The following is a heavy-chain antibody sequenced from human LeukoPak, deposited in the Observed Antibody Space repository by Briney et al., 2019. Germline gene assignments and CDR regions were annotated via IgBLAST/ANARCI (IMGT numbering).Heavy chain of an antibody. D-gene: IGHD2-21*01. V-gene: IGHV1-46*01. Sequence: ASVKVSCKASGYTFTSYYMHWVRQAPGQGLEWMGIINPSGGSTSYAQKFQGRVTMTRDTSTSTVYMELSSLRSGDTGVDYGARGAIARRDDGMGGWGQGTTVTVSS. CDR1: GYTFTSYY. CDR2: INPSGGST. J-gene: IGHJ6*02. CDR3: ARGAIARRDDGMGG.